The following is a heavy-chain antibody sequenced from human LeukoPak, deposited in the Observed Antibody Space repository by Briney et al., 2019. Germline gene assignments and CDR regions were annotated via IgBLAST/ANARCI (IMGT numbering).Heavy chain of an antibody. V-gene: IGHV3-7*01. CDR3: VRDGDFWSAQGAFDI. CDR1: GFTFSSYW. D-gene: IGHD3-3*01. J-gene: IGHJ3*02. CDR2: IKQDGSAK. Sequence: PGRSLRLSCAASGFTFSSYWMSWVRLAPGKGLEWVANIKQDGSAKFYVESVKGRFTISRDNAKKSLYLQMNSLRAEDTAVYYCVRDGDFWSAQGAFDIWGQGTMVTVSS.